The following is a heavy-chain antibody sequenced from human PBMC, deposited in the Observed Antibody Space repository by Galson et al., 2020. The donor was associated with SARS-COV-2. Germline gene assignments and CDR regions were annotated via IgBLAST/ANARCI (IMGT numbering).Heavy chain of an antibody. CDR2: ISYDGSNK. CDR3: AKDFDYDWCDP. J-gene: IGHJ5*02. CDR1: GFTFSSYG. Sequence: GGSLRLSCAASGFTFSSYGMHWVRQAPGKGLEWVAVISYDGSNKYYADSVKGRFTISRDNSKNTLYLQMNSLRAEDTAVYYCAKDFDYDWCDPWGQRTLVTVSS. D-gene: IGHD4-17*01. V-gene: IGHV3-30*18.